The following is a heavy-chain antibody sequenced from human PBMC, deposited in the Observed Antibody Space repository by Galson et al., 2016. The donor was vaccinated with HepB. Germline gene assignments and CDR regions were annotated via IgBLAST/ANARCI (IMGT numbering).Heavy chain of an antibody. CDR2: ISYDGSNR. D-gene: IGHD3-22*01. CDR1: GFTFSSYG. V-gene: IGHV3-30*03. Sequence: SLRLSCAASGFTFSSYGMHWVRQAPGKGLEWVAVISYDGSNRYYTDSVKGRFTISRDNSKNTLYLQMNSLRAEDTAVYYCARDINLYDSSGYYYDPSRNADYWGQGTLVTVSS. CDR3: ARDINLYDSSGYYYDPSRNADY. J-gene: IGHJ4*02.